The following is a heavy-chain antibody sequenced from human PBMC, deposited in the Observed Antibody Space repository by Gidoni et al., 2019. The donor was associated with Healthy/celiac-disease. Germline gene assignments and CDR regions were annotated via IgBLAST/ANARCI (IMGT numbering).Heavy chain of an antibody. J-gene: IGHJ4*02. D-gene: IGHD3-22*01. CDR2: INHSGST. CDR1: GGSFSGYY. CDR3: ARRPVVVISGNFDY. V-gene: IGHV4-34*01. Sequence: QVQLQQWGAGLLKPSETLSLTCAVYGGSFSGYYWSWIRQPPGKGLEWIGEINHSGSTNYNPSLKSRVTISVDTSKNQFSLKLSSVTAADTAVYYCARRPVVVISGNFDYWGQGTLVTVSS.